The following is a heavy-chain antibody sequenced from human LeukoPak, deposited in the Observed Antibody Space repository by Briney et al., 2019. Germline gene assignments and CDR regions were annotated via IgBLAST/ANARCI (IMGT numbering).Heavy chain of an antibody. CDR2: IYSGGST. Sequence: PGGSLRLSCAASGFTVSSNYMSWVRQAPGKGLEWVSVIYSGGSTYYADSVKGRFTISRDNSKNTLYLQMNSLRAEDTAVYYCARGGEMATIPFDYWGQGTLVTVSS. D-gene: IGHD5-24*01. V-gene: IGHV3-53*01. J-gene: IGHJ4*02. CDR1: GFTVSSNY. CDR3: ARGGEMATIPFDY.